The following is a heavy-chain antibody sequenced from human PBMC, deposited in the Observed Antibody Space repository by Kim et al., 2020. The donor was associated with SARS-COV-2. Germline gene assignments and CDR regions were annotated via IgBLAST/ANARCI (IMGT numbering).Heavy chain of an antibody. CDR3: AREYGGSYPGYYYGMDV. CDR1: GGSISSYY. CDR2: IYYSGST. D-gene: IGHD1-26*01. V-gene: IGHV4-59*13. J-gene: IGHJ6*02. Sequence: SETLSLTCTVSGGSISSYYWSWIRQPPGKGLEWIGYIYYSGSTNYNPSLKSRVTISVDTSKNQFSLKLSSVTAADTAVYYCAREYGGSYPGYYYGMDVWGQGTTFTVSS.